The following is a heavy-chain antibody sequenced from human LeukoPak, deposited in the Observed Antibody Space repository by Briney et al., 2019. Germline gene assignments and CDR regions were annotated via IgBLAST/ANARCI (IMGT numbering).Heavy chain of an antibody. D-gene: IGHD3-10*01. J-gene: IGHJ4*02. CDR1: GGSISSGSYY. Sequence: SQTLSLTCTVSGGSISSGSYYWSWIRQPAGKGLEWIGRIYTSGSTNYNPSLKSRVTISVDTSKNQFSLKLSSVTAADTAVYYCARGATIVRGPIDYWGQGTLVTVSS. CDR3: ARGATIVRGPIDY. CDR2: IYTSGST. V-gene: IGHV4-61*02.